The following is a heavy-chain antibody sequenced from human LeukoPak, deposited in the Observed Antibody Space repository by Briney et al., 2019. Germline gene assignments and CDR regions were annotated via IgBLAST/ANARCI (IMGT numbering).Heavy chain of an antibody. D-gene: IGHD6-6*01. V-gene: IGHV3-23*01. CDR3: AKRSKYSRSSFLGY. CDR2: ISSSGDST. J-gene: IGHJ4*02. CDR1: GFTFSSNA. Sequence: PGGALRLSGAASGFTFSSNALSGVRQAPGKGLEWVSTISSSGDSTYYADSVKGRFTISRDNSKSTLYLQMNSLRAEDTAVYYCAKRSKYSRSSFLGYWGQGTLVTVSS.